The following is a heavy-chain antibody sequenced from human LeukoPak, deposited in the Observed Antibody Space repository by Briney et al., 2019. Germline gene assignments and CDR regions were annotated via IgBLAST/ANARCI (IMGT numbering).Heavy chain of an antibody. D-gene: IGHD4-17*01. V-gene: IGHV3-23*01. CDR1: GLTFSTYS. J-gene: IGHJ4*02. CDR2: ISGSGGST. Sequence: GGSLRLSCAVSGLTFSTYSMTWVRQGPGKGLEWVSAISGSGGSTYYADSVKGRFTISRDNSKNTLYLQMNSLRAEDTAVYYCAKSRVTTDWGQGTLVTVSS. CDR3: AKSRVTTD.